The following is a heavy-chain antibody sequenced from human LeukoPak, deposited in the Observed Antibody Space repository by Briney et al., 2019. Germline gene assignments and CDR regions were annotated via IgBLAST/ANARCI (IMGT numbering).Heavy chain of an antibody. V-gene: IGHV3-74*01. CDR1: GFTFSNYW. CDR3: ARDRVGPDY. CDR2: INSDGSST. Sequence: QPGGSLRLSCAASGFTFSNYWMHWVRQGPGKGLVWVSRINSDGSSTRYADSVKGRFTISRYNAKNTLYLQMNSLRAEDTAVYYCARDRVGPDYWGQGTLDTVSS. D-gene: IGHD3-10*01. J-gene: IGHJ4*02.